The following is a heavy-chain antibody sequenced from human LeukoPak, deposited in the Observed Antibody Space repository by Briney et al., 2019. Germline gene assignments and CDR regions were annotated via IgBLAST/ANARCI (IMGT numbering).Heavy chain of an antibody. Sequence: SETLSLTCAVYGGSFSGYYWSWIRQPAGKGLEWIGRIYTSGSTNYNPSLKSRVTISVDTSKNQFSLKLSSVTAADTAVYYCARYRGFGELSRYYFDYWGQGTLVTVSS. V-gene: IGHV4-59*10. CDR2: IYTSGST. D-gene: IGHD3-10*01. CDR1: GGSFSGYY. J-gene: IGHJ4*02. CDR3: ARYRGFGELSRYYFDY.